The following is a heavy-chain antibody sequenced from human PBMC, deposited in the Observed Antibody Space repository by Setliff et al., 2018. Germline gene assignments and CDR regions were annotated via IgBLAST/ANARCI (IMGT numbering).Heavy chain of an antibody. Sequence: PSETLSLTCSVYGESFSSYYWGWIRQPPGKGLEWIGTIYYTGNTYYNPSLKSRVTISVDTSKNQFSLNLSSVTAADTAIYYCARVVPLGGTDRWGQGTLVTVSS. CDR3: ARVVPLGGTDR. CDR2: IYYTGNT. CDR1: GESFSSYY. J-gene: IGHJ5*02. V-gene: IGHV4-39*07. D-gene: IGHD1-1*01.